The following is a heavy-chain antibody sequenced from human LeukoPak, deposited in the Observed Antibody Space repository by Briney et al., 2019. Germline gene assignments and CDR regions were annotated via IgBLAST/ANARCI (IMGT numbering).Heavy chain of an antibody. CDR2: IDSSGSLI. CDR1: GFTFSSYE. V-gene: IGHV3-48*03. J-gene: IGHJ4*02. D-gene: IGHD3-3*01. CDR3: ASGILDYDFWSGSLYFDY. Sequence: GSLRLSCAASGFTFSSYEINWVRQAPGKGLEWVSYIDSSGSLIYYADSVKGRFTVSRDNAKNSLYLQMNSLRAEDTAVYYCASGILDYDFWSGSLYFDYWGQGTLVTVSS.